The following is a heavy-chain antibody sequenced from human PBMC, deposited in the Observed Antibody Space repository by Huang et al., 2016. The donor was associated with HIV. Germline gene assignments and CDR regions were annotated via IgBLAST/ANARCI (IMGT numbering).Heavy chain of an antibody. D-gene: IGHD3-9*01. Sequence: QVQLVQSRAEVKKPGASVKVSCKVSEYTLTELSIHWVCPPPGNGLEWMGGFDPEIGETIYAQKFQGSVTMTEDTSTETAVMELSGLRPEDTAVYYCATGFDVFFDFWGQGTLVTVSS. CDR2: FDPEIGET. V-gene: IGHV1-24*01. CDR3: ATGFDVFFDF. CDR1: EYTLTELS. J-gene: IGHJ4*02.